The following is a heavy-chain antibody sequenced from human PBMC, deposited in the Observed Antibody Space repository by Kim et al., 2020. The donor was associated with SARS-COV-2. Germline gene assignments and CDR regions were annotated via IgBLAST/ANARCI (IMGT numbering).Heavy chain of an antibody. CDR3: ARQWVTATTSKDAFDI. D-gene: IGHD2-21*02. CDR1: GYSFTSYW. CDR2: IYPGDSDT. Sequence: GESLKISCKGSGYSFTSYWIGWVRQMPGKGLEWMGIIYPGDSDTRYSPSFQGQVTISADKSISTAYLQWSSLKASDTAMYYCARQWVTATTSKDAFDIWGQGTMVTVSS. J-gene: IGHJ3*02. V-gene: IGHV5-51*01.